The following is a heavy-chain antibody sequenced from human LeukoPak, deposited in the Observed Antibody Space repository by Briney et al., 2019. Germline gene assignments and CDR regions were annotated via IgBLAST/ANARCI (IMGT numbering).Heavy chain of an antibody. D-gene: IGHD1-26*01. CDR1: GYRFTNYG. CDR3: ARDESSGSYGPNLDY. J-gene: IGHJ4*02. Sequence: GASVKVSRKASGYRFTNYGISWVRQAPGQGLQWMGWISTYNTNTNYAQKLQGRVTMTTDTSTSTAYMELRSLRSDDTAVYYCARDESSGSYGPNLDYWGQGTLVTVSS. V-gene: IGHV1-18*01. CDR2: ISTYNTNT.